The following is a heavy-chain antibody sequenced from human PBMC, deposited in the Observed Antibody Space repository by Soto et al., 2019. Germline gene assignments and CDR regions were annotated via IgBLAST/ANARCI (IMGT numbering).Heavy chain of an antibody. CDR3: ARHTGTYYDFWSGYYNFDY. D-gene: IGHD3-3*01. CDR2: IYYSGST. V-gene: IGHV4-59*08. J-gene: IGHJ4*02. Sequence: SETLSLTCTVSGGSISSYYWSWIRQPPGKGLEWIGYIYYSGSTNYNPSLKSRVTISVDTSKNQFSLKLSSVTAADTAVYYCARHTGTYYDFWSGYYNFDYWGQGTLVTVSS. CDR1: GGSISSYY.